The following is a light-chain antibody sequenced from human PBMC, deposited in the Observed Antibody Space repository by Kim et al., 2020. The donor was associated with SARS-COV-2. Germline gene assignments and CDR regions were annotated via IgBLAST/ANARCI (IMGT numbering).Light chain of an antibody. CDR1: SLRKYY. CDR3: SSRDSTDDHVV. V-gene: IGLV3-19*01. CDR2: GKY. J-gene: IGLJ3*02. Sequence: SSELTQDPAVSVALGQTVRLTCQGDSLRKYYATWYQQRPGQAPTLVLYGKYDRPSGIPDRFSGSASGNTASLTITGAQGEDEGDYYCSSRDSTDDHVVFG.